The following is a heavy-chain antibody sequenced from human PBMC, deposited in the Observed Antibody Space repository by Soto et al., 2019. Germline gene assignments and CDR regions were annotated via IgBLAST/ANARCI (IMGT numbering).Heavy chain of an antibody. CDR2: ISYDGSNK. J-gene: IGHJ6*03. Sequence: GGSLRLSCAASGFTFSSYGMHWVRQAPGKGLELVAVISYDGSNKYYADSVKGRFTISRDNSKNTLYLQMNSLRAEDTAVYYCAKQEGGYGDYGYYYYYMDVWGKGTTVTVSS. D-gene: IGHD4-17*01. V-gene: IGHV3-30*18. CDR3: AKQEGGYGDYGYYYYYMDV. CDR1: GFTFSSYG.